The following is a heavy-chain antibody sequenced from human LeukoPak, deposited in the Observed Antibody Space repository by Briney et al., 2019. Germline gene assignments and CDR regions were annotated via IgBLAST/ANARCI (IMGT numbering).Heavy chain of an antibody. J-gene: IGHJ5*02. CDR2: IYYSGST. CDR1: GGSISSSSYY. V-gene: IGHV4-39*07. CDR3: ARVYDGVYVNWFDP. D-gene: IGHD6-13*01. Sequence: KPSETLSLTCTVSGGSISSSSYYWGWIRQPPGKGLEWIGSIYYSGSTYYNPSLKSRVTISVDTSKNQFSLKLSSVTAADTAVYYCARVYDGVYVNWFDPWGQGTLVTVSS.